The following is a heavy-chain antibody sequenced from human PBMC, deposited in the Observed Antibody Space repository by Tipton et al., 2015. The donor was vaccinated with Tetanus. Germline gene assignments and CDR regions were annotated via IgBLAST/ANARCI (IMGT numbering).Heavy chain of an antibody. D-gene: IGHD3-22*01. CDR1: GYTFTGYY. CDR3: ARDRGDYIYYGMDV. J-gene: IGHJ6*02. Sequence: QLVQSGAEVKKPGASVKVSCKASGYTFTGYYMYWVRQAPGQGLEWMGGIDPNSGGTVYAQKFQGRVTRTRDTSISTAYMELRSLRSDDTAGYYCARDRGDYIYYGMDVWGPGTTVTVS. V-gene: IGHV1-2*02. CDR2: IDPNSGGT.